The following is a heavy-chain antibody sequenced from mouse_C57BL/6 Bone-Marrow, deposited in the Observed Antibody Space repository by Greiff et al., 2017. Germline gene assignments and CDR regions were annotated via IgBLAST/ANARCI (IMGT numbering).Heavy chain of an antibody. V-gene: IGHV5-4*01. J-gene: IGHJ2*01. D-gene: IGHD1-1*01. CDR2: ICDGGSYT. Sequence: DVQLVESGGGLVKPGGSLKLSCAASGFTFSSYAMSWVRQTPEKRLEWVATICDGGSYTYYPDNVKGRYTISRDNAKNNLYLQMSNLKSEDTAMNYEARGGYGSSYYFDYWGQGTTLTVSA. CDR1: GFTFSSYA. CDR3: ARGGYGSSYYFDY.